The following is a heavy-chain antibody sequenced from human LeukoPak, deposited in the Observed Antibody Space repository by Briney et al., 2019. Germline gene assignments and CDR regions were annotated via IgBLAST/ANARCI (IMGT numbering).Heavy chain of an antibody. J-gene: IGHJ4*02. CDR3: ARKASHYFDY. CDR1: GGSINSGGYY. CDR2: IYYSGST. V-gene: IGHV4-31*03. Sequence: SETLSLTCTVSGGSINSGGYYWTWIRQHPGKGLEWIGYIYYSGSTYYNPSPKSRVTISVDTSKNQFSLKLSSVTAADTAVYYCARKASHYFDYWGQGTLVTVSS.